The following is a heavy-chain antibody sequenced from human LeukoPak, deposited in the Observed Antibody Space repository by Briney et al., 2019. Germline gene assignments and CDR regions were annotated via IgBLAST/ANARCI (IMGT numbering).Heavy chain of an antibody. V-gene: IGHV3-72*01. D-gene: IGHD6-6*01. J-gene: IGHJ4*02. Sequence: GGSLRLSCAASGFTFSNAWMSWVRQAPGKGLEWVGRATNRRNSYTTEYAASVKGRFTVSRDDSKNSLYLQMNSLKTEDSAVYYCARVMEYSYDFWGQGTLVTVSS. CDR3: ARVMEYSYDF. CDR2: ATNRRNSYTT. CDR1: GFTFSNAW.